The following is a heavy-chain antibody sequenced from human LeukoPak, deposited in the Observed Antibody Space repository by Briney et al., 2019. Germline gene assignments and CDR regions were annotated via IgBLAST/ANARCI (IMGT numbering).Heavy chain of an antibody. CDR1: GFTFSSYA. D-gene: IGHD2-2*01. CDR2: ISGSGGST. V-gene: IGHV3-23*01. CDR3: AKSEFVVVPAAEDY. Sequence: GGSLRLSCAASGFTFSSYAMSWVRQAPGKGLEWVSAISGSGGSTYYADSVKGRFTISRDNSKNTLYLQMNRLRAEDTAVYYCAKSEFVVVPAAEDYWGQGTLVTVSS. J-gene: IGHJ4*02.